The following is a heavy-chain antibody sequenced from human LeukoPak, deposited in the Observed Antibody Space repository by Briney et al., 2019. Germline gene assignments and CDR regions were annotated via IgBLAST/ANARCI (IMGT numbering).Heavy chain of an antibody. CDR1: GGSISRGNW. Sequence: SETLSLTCAVSGGSISRGNWWSWVRQPPGKGLEWIGEIYHSGSTNYSPSLKSRVTMSVDKSKNQFSLKLSSVTAADTAVYYCARDRPYGDYARNWFDPWGQGTLVTVSS. CDR3: ARDRPYGDYARNWFDP. D-gene: IGHD4-17*01. V-gene: IGHV4-4*02. CDR2: IYHSGST. J-gene: IGHJ5*02.